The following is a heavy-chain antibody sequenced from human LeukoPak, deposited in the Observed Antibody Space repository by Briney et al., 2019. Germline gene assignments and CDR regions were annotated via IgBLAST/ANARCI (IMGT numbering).Heavy chain of an antibody. Sequence: GGPVRLSCAASGFTFSSYEMNWARQAPGKGLEWVSYISGSGSTIYYADSVKGRFTISRDNAKNSLYLQMNSLRAEDTAVYYCAREVRLHYDYWGQGTLVTVSS. V-gene: IGHV3-48*03. CDR2: ISGSGSTI. CDR3: AREVRLHYDY. CDR1: GFTFSSYE. J-gene: IGHJ4*02. D-gene: IGHD3-10*01.